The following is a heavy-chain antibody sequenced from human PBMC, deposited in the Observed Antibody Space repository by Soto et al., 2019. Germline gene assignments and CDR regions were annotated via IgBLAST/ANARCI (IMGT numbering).Heavy chain of an antibody. CDR2: IYSGGST. Sequence: EVQLVESGGGLVQPGGSLRLSCAASGFTVSSNYMSWVRQAPGKGLEWVSVIYSGGSTYYADSVKGRFTISRHNSKNTLYLQMNRLRAEDTAVYYCARYFYGPGSYPPNFDYWGQGTLVTVSS. V-gene: IGHV3-53*04. J-gene: IGHJ4*02. D-gene: IGHD3-10*01. CDR3: ARYFYGPGSYPPNFDY. CDR1: GFTVSSNY.